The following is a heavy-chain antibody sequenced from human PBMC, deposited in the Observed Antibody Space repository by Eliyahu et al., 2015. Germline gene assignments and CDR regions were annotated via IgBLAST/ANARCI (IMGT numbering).Heavy chain of an antibody. CDR1: GXTFTGYY. CDR3: ARGSVVVTALPYNWFDP. D-gene: IGHD2-21*02. J-gene: IGHJ5*02. V-gene: IGHV1-2*02. CDR2: INPNSGGT. Sequence: QVQLVQSGAEVKKPGASVKVXCXXXGXTFTGYYMHWVRQAPGQGLEWMGWINPNSGGTNYAQKFQGRVTMTRDTSISTAYMELSRLRSDDTAVYYCARGSVVVTALPYNWFDPWGQGTLVTVSS.